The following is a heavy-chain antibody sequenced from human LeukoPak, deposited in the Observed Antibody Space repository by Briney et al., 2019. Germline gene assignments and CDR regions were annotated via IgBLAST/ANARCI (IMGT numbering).Heavy chain of an antibody. CDR2: INHSGST. Sequence: SSETLSLTCAVYGGSFSGYYWSWIRQPPGKGLEWIGEINHSGSTNYNPSLKSRVTISVDTSKNQFSLKLSSVTAADTAVYYCARATTGTTSDRGIFAPWGQGTLVTVSS. D-gene: IGHD1-1*01. J-gene: IGHJ5*02. V-gene: IGHV4-34*01. CDR1: GGSFSGYY. CDR3: ARATTGTTSDRGIFAP.